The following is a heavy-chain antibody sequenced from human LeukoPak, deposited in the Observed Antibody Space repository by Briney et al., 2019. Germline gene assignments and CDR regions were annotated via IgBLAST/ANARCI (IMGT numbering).Heavy chain of an antibody. J-gene: IGHJ4*02. CDR2: ISTSGTYT. Sequence: GGSLRLSCAASGFTFSDYYMSWLRQAPGKGLEWLSYISTSGTYTYYADSVKGRFTISRDNAENSLYLQMNSLRAEDMAVYYCARNSGTHYGLDYWGQGTLVTVSS. CDR1: GFTFSDYY. D-gene: IGHD1-26*01. V-gene: IGHV3-11*03. CDR3: ARNSGTHYGLDY.